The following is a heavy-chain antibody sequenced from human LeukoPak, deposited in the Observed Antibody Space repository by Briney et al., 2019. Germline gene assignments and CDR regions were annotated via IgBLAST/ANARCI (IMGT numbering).Heavy chain of an antibody. V-gene: IGHV3-23*01. CDR2: ISGSGGST. Sequence: GGSLRLSCAASGFTFSSYAMSWVRQAPGKGLEWVSAISGSGGSTYYADSVKGRFTISRDNSKNTLYLQMHSLRAEDTAVYYRALIRWSEGYFQHWGQGTLVTVSS. CDR3: ALIRWSEGYFQH. D-gene: IGHD2-8*01. CDR1: GFTFSSYA. J-gene: IGHJ1*01.